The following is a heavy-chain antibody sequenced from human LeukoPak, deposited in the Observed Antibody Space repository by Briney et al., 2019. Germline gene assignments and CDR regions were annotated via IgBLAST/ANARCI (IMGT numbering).Heavy chain of an antibody. Sequence: PSETLSLTCIVSGGSISSSSYYWGGIRQPPGKGLEWIGTIYYSGTTYYNPSLKSRVTMSVDTSKNQFSLNLSSVTAADTAVYYCARRPSIAAAGGAFDYWGQGTLVTVSS. J-gene: IGHJ4*02. CDR3: ARRPSIAAAGGAFDY. CDR1: GGSISSSSYY. V-gene: IGHV4-39*01. CDR2: IYYSGTT. D-gene: IGHD6-13*01.